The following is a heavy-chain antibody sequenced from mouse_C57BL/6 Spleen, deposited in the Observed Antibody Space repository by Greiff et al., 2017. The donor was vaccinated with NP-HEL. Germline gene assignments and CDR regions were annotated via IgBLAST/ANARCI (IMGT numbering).Heavy chain of an antibody. CDR1: GFTFSDYG. V-gene: IGHV5-15*01. J-gene: IGHJ3*01. Sequence: EVKVVESGGGLVQPGGSLKLSCAASGFTFSDYGMAWVRQAPRKGPEWVAFISNLAYSIYYADTVTGRFTISRENAKNTLYLEMSSLRSEDTAMYYCARHEGNYEDWFAYWGQGTLVTVSA. CDR3: ARHEGNYEDWFAY. CDR2: ISNLAYSI. D-gene: IGHD2-1*01.